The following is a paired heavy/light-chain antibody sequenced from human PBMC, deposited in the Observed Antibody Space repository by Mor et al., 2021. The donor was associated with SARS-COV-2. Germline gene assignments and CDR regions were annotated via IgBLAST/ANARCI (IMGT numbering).Heavy chain of an antibody. CDR2: INPSSGTT. V-gene: IGHV1-46*01. CDR3: ARGDYDIMTGDKQFYNMDV. Sequence: QVQLVQSGAEVKQPGASVRVSCKASGYTFSHYYIHWVRQAPGQGLEWMGIINPSSGTTTYAQKFQGRVAVTRDTSTSTVYLELSSLRSEDRALYFCARGDYDIMTGDKQFYNMDVWGQGTTVTVSS. J-gene: IGHJ6*02. D-gene: IGHD3-9*01. CDR1: GYTFSHYY.
Light chain of an antibody. CDR1: SSDIGTYSL. CDR2: EGS. Sequence: QSALTQPASVSGSPGQSISLSCTGTSSDIGTYSLVSWYQQHPGTAPKVIIYEGSKRPSGVSHRFSGSRSGNTASLTISGLQAEDEADYYCCSYAGSNTYVFGTGTKVTVL. CDR3: CSYAGSNTYV. V-gene: IGLV2-23*01. J-gene: IGLJ1*01.